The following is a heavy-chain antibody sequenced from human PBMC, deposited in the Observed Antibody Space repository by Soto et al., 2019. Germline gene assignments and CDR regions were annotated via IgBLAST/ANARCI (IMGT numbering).Heavy chain of an antibody. Sequence: QVQLQESGPGLVKPSQTLSLTCTVSGGSISSGGYYWSWIRQHPGKGLEWIGYIYYSGSTYYNPSLKSRVTISVDTSKNQFSLKLSSVTAADTAVYYCARGGLLWFGAVYSYYGMDVWGQGTTVTVSS. CDR1: GGSISSGGYY. V-gene: IGHV4-31*03. D-gene: IGHD3-10*01. CDR3: ARGGLLWFGAVYSYYGMDV. J-gene: IGHJ6*02. CDR2: IYYSGST.